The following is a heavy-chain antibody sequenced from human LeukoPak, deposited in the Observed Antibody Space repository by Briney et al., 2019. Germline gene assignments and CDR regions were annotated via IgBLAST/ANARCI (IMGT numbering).Heavy chain of an antibody. J-gene: IGHJ3*02. V-gene: IGHV1-2*02. Sequence: ASVKVSCKASGYTFTGYYIHWVRQAPGQGLEWMGWINPNSGGTNYARSFQGRVTMTRDTSTSTAYVELTSLRSDDTAVYYCARVADGYNYGAFDIWGQGTVVTVSS. D-gene: IGHD5-24*01. CDR3: ARVADGYNYGAFDI. CDR1: GYTFTGYY. CDR2: INPNSGGT.